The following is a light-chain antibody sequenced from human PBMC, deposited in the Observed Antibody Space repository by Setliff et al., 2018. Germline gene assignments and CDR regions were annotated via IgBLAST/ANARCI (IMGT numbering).Light chain of an antibody. J-gene: IGLJ1*01. CDR2: RNN. V-gene: IGLV1-47*01. CDR3: ATWDDSLSAYV. CDR1: TSNIGKNF. Sequence: QSALAQPPSASGTPGQSVTISCSGSTSNIGKNFVYWYQQVPGTVPKLLIYRNNQRPSGVSDRFPGSKSGTSASLAISGLRSEDGADYYCATWDDSLSAYVFGTGTKVTVL.